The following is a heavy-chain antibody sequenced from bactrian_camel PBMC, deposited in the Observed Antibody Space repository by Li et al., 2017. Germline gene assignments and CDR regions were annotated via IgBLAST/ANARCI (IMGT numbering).Heavy chain of an antibody. J-gene: IGHJ4*01. D-gene: IGHD3*01. V-gene: IGHV3S55*01. CDR1: GVAYRNDF. CDR3: AVYDSFFVCPLDHQSYLY. Sequence: HVQLVESGGGSVQAGGSLRLSCAASGVAYRNDFCMAWFRQAPGIERERVASIKRDGSTWYADSVKGRFTISKDSTRDTLYLRMTSLEPEDAAMYYCAVYDSFFVCPLDHQSYLYWGQGTQVTVS. CDR2: IKRDGST.